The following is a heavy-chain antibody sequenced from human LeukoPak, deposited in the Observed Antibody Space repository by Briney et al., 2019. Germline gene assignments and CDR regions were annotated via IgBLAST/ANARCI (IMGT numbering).Heavy chain of an antibody. CDR2: ISWNSGSI. D-gene: IGHD2-2*01. CDR3: AKGLLKVVPAALDY. CDR1: GFTFDDYA. J-gene: IGHJ4*02. V-gene: IGHV3-9*03. Sequence: GRSLRLSCAASGFTFDDYATHWVRQAPGKGLEGVSGISWNSGSIGYADSVKGRFTISRDNAKNSLYLQMNSLRAEDMALYYCAKGLLKVVPAALDYWGQGTLVTVSS.